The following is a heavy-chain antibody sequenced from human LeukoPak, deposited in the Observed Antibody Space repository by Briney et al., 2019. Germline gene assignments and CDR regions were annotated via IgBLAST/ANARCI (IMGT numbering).Heavy chain of an antibody. CDR1: GFTFSSYS. V-gene: IGHV3-53*04. D-gene: IGHD3-22*01. CDR3: ATSGGYYYDSSGFQPALDY. CDR2: IYSGGST. Sequence: GGSLTLSCAASGFTFSSYSMIWVRQAPGKGLEWVSVIYSGGSTYYADSVKGRFTISRHNSKNTLYLQMNSLRAEDTAVYYCATSGGYYYDSSGFQPALDYWGQGTLVTVSS. J-gene: IGHJ4*02.